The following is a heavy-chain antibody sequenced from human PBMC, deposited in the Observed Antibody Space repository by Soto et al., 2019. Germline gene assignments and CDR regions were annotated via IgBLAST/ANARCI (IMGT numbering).Heavy chain of an antibody. CDR1: GGSFSGYY. V-gene: IGHV4-34*01. D-gene: IGHD2-2*01. CDR3: ARGFRYCSSTSCHYYYYGMDV. J-gene: IGHJ6*02. CDR2: INHSGST. Sequence: SEALSLTCAVYGGSFSGYYWSWIRQPPGKGLEWIGEINHSGSTNYNPSLKSRVTISVDTSKNQFSLKLSSVTAADTAVYYCARGFRYCSSTSCHYYYYGMDVWGQGTTVT.